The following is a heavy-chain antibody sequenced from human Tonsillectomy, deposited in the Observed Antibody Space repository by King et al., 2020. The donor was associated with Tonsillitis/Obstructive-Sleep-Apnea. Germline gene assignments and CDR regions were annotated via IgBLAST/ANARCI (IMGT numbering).Heavy chain of an antibody. D-gene: IGHD4-11*01. CDR3: ARAHTVTAYYYYYYMDV. J-gene: IGHJ6*03. CDR2: IYYSGST. CDR1: GGSVSSGSYY. Sequence: VQLQESGPGLVKPSETLSLTCTVSGGSVSSGSYYWSWIRQPPGKGLEWIGYIYYSGSTNYNPSLKSRVTISVDTSKNQFSLKLRSVTAADTAVYYCARAHTVTAYYYYYYMDVWGKGTTVTVSS. V-gene: IGHV4-61*01.